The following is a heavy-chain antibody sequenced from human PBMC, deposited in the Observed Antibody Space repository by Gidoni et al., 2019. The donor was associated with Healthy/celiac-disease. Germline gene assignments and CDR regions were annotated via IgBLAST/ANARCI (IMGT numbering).Heavy chain of an antibody. J-gene: IGHJ5*02. Sequence: QVKLVQSGAEVKKPGASVKVSCKASGYTFPGYYMHWVRQAPGQGLGWMGWINPNSGGTNYAQKFQVRVTMTRATSISTAYMELSRLRSDDTAVYYCARDRKYGYYYDSSGYSGWFDPWGQGTLVTVSS. CDR2: INPNSGGT. D-gene: IGHD3-22*01. V-gene: IGHV1-2*02. CDR3: ARDRKYGYYYDSSGYSGWFDP. CDR1: GYTFPGYY.